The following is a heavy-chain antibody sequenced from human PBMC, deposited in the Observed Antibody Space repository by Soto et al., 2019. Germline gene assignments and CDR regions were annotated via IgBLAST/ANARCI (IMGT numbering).Heavy chain of an antibody. Sequence: SETLSLTSTVSGGSIGSCYWSWIRQPPGKGLERIGYIYYSGSTNYNPSLKSRVTISVDTSKNQFSLKLSSVTAADTAVYYCARLRGYNWFDPWGQGTLVTVSS. CDR2: IYYSGST. J-gene: IGHJ5*02. CDR1: GGSIGSCY. V-gene: IGHV4-59*01. CDR3: ARLRGYNWFDP.